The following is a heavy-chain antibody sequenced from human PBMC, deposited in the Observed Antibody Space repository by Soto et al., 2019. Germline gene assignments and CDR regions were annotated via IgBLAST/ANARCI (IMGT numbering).Heavy chain of an antibody. V-gene: IGHV1-69*13. CDR2: IIPIFGTA. D-gene: IGHD3-22*01. J-gene: IGHJ5*02. Sequence: SVKVSCKASGGTFSSYTISWVRQGPGQGLEWMGGIIPIFGTANYAQKFQGRVTITADESTSTAYMELSSLRSEDTAVYYCARDNVLYDSSGYYWFDPWGQGTLVTVSS. CDR1: GGTFSSYT. CDR3: ARDNVLYDSSGYYWFDP.